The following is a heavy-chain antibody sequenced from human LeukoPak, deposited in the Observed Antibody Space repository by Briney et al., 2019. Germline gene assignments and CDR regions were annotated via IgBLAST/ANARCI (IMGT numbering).Heavy chain of an antibody. CDR1: GFTFRSYA. CDR2: ISGSGGST. D-gene: IGHD3-3*01. Sequence: PGGSLRLSCAASGFTFRSYAMSWVRQAPGKGLEWVSAISGSGGSTYYADSVKGRFTISRDNSKNTLYLQMNSLRAEDTAVYYCAKRGPRGYDFWSGYTHPYYFDYWGQGTLVTVSS. J-gene: IGHJ4*02. CDR3: AKRGPRGYDFWSGYTHPYYFDY. V-gene: IGHV3-23*01.